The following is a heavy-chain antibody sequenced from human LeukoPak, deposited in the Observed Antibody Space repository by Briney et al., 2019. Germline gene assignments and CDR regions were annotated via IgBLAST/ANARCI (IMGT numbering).Heavy chain of an antibody. V-gene: IGHV4-38-2*02. Sequence: SETLSLTCTVPGYSISSGYYWGWIRQPPGKGLEWIGSIYHSGSTYYNPSLKGRVTISVDTSKNQFSLKLSSVTAADTAVYYCARVVYCSGGSCAVGYYYYGMDVWGQGTTVTVSS. CDR3: ARVVYCSGGSCAVGYYYYGMDV. D-gene: IGHD2-15*01. CDR1: GYSISSGYY. J-gene: IGHJ6*02. CDR2: IYHSGST.